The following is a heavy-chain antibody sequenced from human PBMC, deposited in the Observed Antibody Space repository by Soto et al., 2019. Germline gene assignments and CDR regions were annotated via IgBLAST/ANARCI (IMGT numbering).Heavy chain of an antibody. V-gene: IGHV3-21*06. Sequence: EVQVVESGGGQVKPGGSLRLSCAASGFTLSVYGMNWVRQAPGKGLEWVSFISASSNYKYYADSVRVRFTISRDNARNLLYLQMNSLSAEDTAVYYCARGRRSCNSVSCHGGVDYWGQGALVTVSS. CDR2: ISASSNYK. D-gene: IGHD2-2*01. CDR1: GFTLSVYG. CDR3: ARGRRSCNSVSCHGGVDY. J-gene: IGHJ4*02.